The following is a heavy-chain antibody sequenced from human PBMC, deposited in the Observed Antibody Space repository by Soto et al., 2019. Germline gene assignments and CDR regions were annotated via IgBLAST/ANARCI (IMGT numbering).Heavy chain of an antibody. CDR3: ATKPDCSGTSCYGGRDYFDY. D-gene: IGHD2-2*01. J-gene: IGHJ4*02. V-gene: IGHV3-23*01. Sequence: GGSLRLSCAASGFTFSSYAMSWVRQAPGKGLEWVSAISGSGGSTYYADSVKGPFTISGDNSKNTLYLQMNSLSAEDTAVYYCATKPDCSGTSCYGGRDYFDYWGQGTLVTVSS. CDR2: ISGSGGST. CDR1: GFTFSSYA.